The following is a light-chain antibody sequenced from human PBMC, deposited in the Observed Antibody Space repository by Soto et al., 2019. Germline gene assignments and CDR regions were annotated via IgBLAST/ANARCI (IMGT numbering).Light chain of an antibody. Sequence: DIQMTQSPSSLSASVGDRVTITCQASQDMSNYLNWYQQKPGKAPKLLIYDASNLETGVPSRFSGSGSGTDFTFTISSLQPEDIATYYCQKYDNLPFTFGPGTKVDIK. CDR1: QDMSNY. J-gene: IGKJ3*01. V-gene: IGKV1-33*01. CDR3: QKYDNLPFT. CDR2: DAS.